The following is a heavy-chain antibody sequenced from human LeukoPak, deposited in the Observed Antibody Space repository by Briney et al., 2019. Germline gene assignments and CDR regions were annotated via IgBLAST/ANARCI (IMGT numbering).Heavy chain of an antibody. CDR2: IIPILGIA. V-gene: IGHV1-69*04. Sequence: SVKVSCKASGGTCSSYTISWVRQAPGQGLEWMGRIIPILGIANYAQKSQGRVTITADKSTSTAYMELSSLRSEDTAVYYCARDLNDFWSGNNWFDPWGQGTLVTVSS. J-gene: IGHJ5*02. CDR1: GGTCSSYT. CDR3: ARDLNDFWSGNNWFDP. D-gene: IGHD3-3*01.